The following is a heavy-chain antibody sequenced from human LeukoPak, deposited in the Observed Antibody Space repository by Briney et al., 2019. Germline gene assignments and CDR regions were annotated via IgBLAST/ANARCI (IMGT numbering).Heavy chain of an antibody. CDR1: GYSFTNFW. D-gene: IGHD4-17*01. CDR2: IFPADSDT. V-gene: IGHV5-51*03. CDR3: ARLNGDYPRFYYYMDV. Sequence: KPGKSLRISCKASGYSFTNFWIGWVRQMPGKGLEWMGIIFPADSDTTYSPSFEGQVTISADKSISTAYLQWSSLKASDTAIYYCARLNGDYPRFYYYMDVWGKGTTVTVSS. J-gene: IGHJ6*03.